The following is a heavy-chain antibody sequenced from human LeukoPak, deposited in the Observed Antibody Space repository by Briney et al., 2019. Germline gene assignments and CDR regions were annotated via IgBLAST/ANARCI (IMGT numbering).Heavy chain of an antibody. V-gene: IGHV3-7*01. Sequence: GESLRLSCAASGFTFSSYWMSWVRQAPGKGLEWVANIKQDESEKYYVDSVKGRFTISRDNAKNSLYLQMNSLRAEDTAVYYCARVSDGATLDYWGQGTLVTVSS. J-gene: IGHJ4*02. CDR1: GFTFSSYW. CDR2: IKQDESEK. CDR3: ARVSDGATLDY. D-gene: IGHD1-26*01.